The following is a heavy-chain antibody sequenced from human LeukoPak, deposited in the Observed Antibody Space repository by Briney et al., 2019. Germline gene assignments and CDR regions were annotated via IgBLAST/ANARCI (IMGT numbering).Heavy chain of an antibody. V-gene: IGHV1-2*02. J-gene: IGHJ6*02. Sequence: GASVKVSCMASGYTFTGYYMHWVRQAPGQGLEWMGWINPNSGGTNYAQKFQGRVTMTRDTSISTAYMELSRLRSDDTAVYYCARDGGYSGYDSDGMDVWGQGTTVTVSS. D-gene: IGHD5-12*01. CDR3: ARDGGYSGYDSDGMDV. CDR1: GYTFTGYY. CDR2: INPNSGGT.